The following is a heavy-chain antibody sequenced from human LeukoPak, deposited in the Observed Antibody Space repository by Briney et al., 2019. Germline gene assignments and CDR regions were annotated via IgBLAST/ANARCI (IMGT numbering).Heavy chain of an antibody. Sequence: GGSLRLSCAASGFTFSTYSMNWVRQAPGKGLEWVSSISSTSSYIYYADSVKGRFTISRDNAKTSLYLQMNSLGAEDTAVYYCARFYASGNYYTPRTFDIWGQGTMVPVSS. D-gene: IGHD3-10*01. V-gene: IGHV3-21*01. CDR1: GFTFSTYS. CDR3: ARFYASGNYYTPRTFDI. CDR2: ISSTSSYI. J-gene: IGHJ3*02.